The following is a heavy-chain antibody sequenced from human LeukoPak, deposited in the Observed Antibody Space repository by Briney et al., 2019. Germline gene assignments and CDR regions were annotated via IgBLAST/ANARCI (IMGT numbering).Heavy chain of an antibody. CDR3: TRLSHVAGAPKVSWFDP. J-gene: IGHJ5*02. Sequence: SETLSLSCTVSAYSISNGFVWGWIRQPPGKGLEWTASIYHSGTTYYNLSLKSRVTMSVDTSKNQFSLRLSSVTAADTAVYYCTRLSHVAGAPKVSWFDPWGQGTLVTVSS. V-gene: IGHV4-38-2*02. CDR2: IYHSGTT. CDR1: AYSISNGFV. D-gene: IGHD1-26*01.